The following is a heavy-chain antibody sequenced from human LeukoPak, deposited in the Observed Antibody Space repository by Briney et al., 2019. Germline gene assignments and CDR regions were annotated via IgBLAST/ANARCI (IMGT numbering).Heavy chain of an antibody. D-gene: IGHD2-15*01. V-gene: IGHV4-4*07. CDR1: SGSISSYY. Sequence: SETLSLTCTVSSGSISSYYWSWIRQPAGKGLEWIGRTYISGSTNYNPSLKSRVTMSVDTSKNQFSLKLSSVTAADTAVYYCASHRGWPHDAFDIWGQGTMVTVSS. CDR2: TYISGST. J-gene: IGHJ3*02. CDR3: ASHRGWPHDAFDI.